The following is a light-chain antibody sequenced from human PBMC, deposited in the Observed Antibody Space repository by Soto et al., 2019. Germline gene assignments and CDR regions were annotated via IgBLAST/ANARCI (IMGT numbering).Light chain of an antibody. CDR1: QSVTSL. J-gene: IGKJ1*01. CDR3: QQYNSYSQT. Sequence: DIQMTQSPSTLSASVGDRVTITCRASQSVTSLLAWYQQRPGKAPNLLIFDASSLESGVPSRFSGSGYGTEFTLTINSLQPDDFATYYCQQYNSYSQTFGQGTKVDTK. V-gene: IGKV1-5*01. CDR2: DAS.